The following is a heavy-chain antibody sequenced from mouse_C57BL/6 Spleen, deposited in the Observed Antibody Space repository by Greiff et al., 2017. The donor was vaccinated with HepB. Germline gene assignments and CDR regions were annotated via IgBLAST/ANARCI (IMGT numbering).Heavy chain of an antibody. CDR2: ISDGGSYT. D-gene: IGHD1-1*01. CDR3: AGYYGSSPAWFAY. CDR1: GFTFSSYA. J-gene: IGHJ3*01. V-gene: IGHV5-4*03. Sequence: EVKVVESGGGLVKPGGSLKLSCAASGFTFSSYAMSWVRQTPEKRLEWVATISDGGSYTYYPDNVKGRFTISRDNAKNNLYLQMSHLKSEDTAMYYCAGYYGSSPAWFAYWGQGTLVTVSA.